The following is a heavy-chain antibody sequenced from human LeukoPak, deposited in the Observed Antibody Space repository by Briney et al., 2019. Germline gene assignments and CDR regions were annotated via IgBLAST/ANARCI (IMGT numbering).Heavy chain of an antibody. D-gene: IGHD3-10*01. J-gene: IGHJ1*01. V-gene: IGHV4-39*07. Sequence: SETLSLTCTVSGDSMSSSPYYWGWIRQSPGKGLEWIGSIYSSGSTYYNPSLRSRVTISVDTSKNQFSLKLSSVTAADTAVYYCAREIMVRGDVEYFQHWGQGTLVTVSS. CDR2: IYSSGST. CDR1: GDSMSSSPYY. CDR3: AREIMVRGDVEYFQH.